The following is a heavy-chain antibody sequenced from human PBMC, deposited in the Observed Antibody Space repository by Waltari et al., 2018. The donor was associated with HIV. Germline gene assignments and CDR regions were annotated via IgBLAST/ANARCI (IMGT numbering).Heavy chain of an antibody. V-gene: IGHV3-48*04. J-gene: IGHJ4*02. Sequence: EVQLVESGGGLVQPGGSLRLSCAASGFTFRSYALNWARQAPGKGLDWVSYISISSTTINYAASGKGRVTIARDNAKNLLYLQMSSLRAEDTAVYFCARERFGSSYVGYWGQGTLVTVSS. CDR3: ARERFGSSYVGY. CDR1: GFTFRSYA. CDR2: ISISSTTI. D-gene: IGHD6-6*01.